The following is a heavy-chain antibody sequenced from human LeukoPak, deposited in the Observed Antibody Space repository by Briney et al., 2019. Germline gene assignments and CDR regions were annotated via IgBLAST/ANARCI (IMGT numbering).Heavy chain of an antibody. CDR3: ARSKYCSGDCYSVGWFDP. J-gene: IGHJ5*02. V-gene: IGHV4-59*01. D-gene: IGHD2-21*02. Sequence: SETLSLTCTVSGGSISSYYWSWLRQPPGKGLEWIGYIYYSGSTNYNPSLKSRVTISVDTSKNQFSLKLSSVTAADTAVYYCARSKYCSGDCYSVGWFDPWGQGTLVTVSS. CDR2: IYYSGST. CDR1: GGSISSYY.